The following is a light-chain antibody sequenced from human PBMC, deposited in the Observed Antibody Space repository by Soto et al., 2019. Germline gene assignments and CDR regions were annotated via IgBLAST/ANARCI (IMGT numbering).Light chain of an antibody. V-gene: IGKV1-5*01. Sequence: DIQMTQSPSTLSASVGDGVTITGRASQSISNRLAWYQQRPGKAPKYLIYDASTLDSGAPSRFSGSGSGTEFTLSISSLQPDDVATYYCQQYNIYPWTFGQGTKVEIK. CDR2: DAS. J-gene: IGKJ1*01. CDR3: QQYNIYPWT. CDR1: QSISNR.